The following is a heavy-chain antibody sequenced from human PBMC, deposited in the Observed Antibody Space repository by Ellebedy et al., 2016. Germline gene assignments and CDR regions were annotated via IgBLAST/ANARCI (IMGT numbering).Heavy chain of an antibody. CDR3: ARGWFGVDY. V-gene: IGHV3-74*01. Sequence: HTGGSLRLSCAAAGSTFSTYWMHWVRHAPGKGLVWVPRISTDGSGTFYADSVKGRFTISRDNAKNTLYLEMNSLTVDDTAVYYCARGWFGVDYWGQGTLVTVSS. D-gene: IGHD3-10*01. CDR2: ISTDGSGT. J-gene: IGHJ4*02. CDR1: GSTFSTYW.